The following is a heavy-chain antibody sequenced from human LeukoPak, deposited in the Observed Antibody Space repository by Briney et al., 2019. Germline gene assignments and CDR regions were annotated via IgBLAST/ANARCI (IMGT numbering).Heavy chain of an antibody. CDR2: IYYSGST. V-gene: IGHV4-30-4*01. Sequence: SETLSLTCTVTGGSISSGDYYWSWIRQPPGKGLEWLGYIYYSGSTYYNPSLKSRVTISVDTSKNQFSLKLSSVAAADTAVYYCARDVAYYDSSGNPYLDYWGQGTLVTVSS. CDR3: ARDVAYYDSSGNPYLDY. J-gene: IGHJ4*02. D-gene: IGHD3-22*01. CDR1: GGSISSGDYY.